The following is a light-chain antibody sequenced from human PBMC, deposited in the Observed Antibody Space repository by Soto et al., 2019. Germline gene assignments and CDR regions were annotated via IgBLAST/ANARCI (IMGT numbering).Light chain of an antibody. V-gene: IGKV1-8*01. Sequence: IGLTQSPSSLSASTGDRVTITCRAGQGISSYLAWYQQKPGKAPQLLIYAASNLQSGVPARFSGSGSGTDFTLTISGLESEDFATYYCQQYYSSPFTFGGGTKVEI. CDR1: QGISSY. J-gene: IGKJ4*01. CDR2: AAS. CDR3: QQYYSSPFT.